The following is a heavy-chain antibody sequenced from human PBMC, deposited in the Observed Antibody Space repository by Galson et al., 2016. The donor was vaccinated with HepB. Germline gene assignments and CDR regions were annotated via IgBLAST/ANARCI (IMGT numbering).Heavy chain of an antibody. CDR1: GGSISTVGYA. V-gene: IGHV4-61*03. CDR2: IYYSGST. CDR3: ARDYYGDYVGGAFDI. J-gene: IGHJ3*02. Sequence: SETLSLTCAVSGGSISTVGYAWSWIRQPPGKGLEWIGYIYYSGSTNYNPSVKSRVTISVDTSKNHFSLKLSSVTAADTAVYYCARDYYGDYVGGAFDIWGQGTMVTVSS. D-gene: IGHD4-17*01.